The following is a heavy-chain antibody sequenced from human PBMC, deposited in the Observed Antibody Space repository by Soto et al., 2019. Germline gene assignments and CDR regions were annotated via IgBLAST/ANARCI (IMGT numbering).Heavy chain of an antibody. V-gene: IGHV5-10-1*01. D-gene: IGHD2-2*01. CDR1: GYSFTSYW. J-gene: IGHJ6*02. Sequence: PGESLKISCKGSGYSFTSYWISWVRQMPGKGLEWMGRIDPSDSYTNYSPSFQGHVTISADKSISTAYLQWSSLKASDTAMYYCARLKGYCSSTSCYSFDGQHRYGMDVSGQGTTVTVSS. CDR2: IDPSDSYT. CDR3: ARLKGYCSSTSCYSFDGQHRYGMDV.